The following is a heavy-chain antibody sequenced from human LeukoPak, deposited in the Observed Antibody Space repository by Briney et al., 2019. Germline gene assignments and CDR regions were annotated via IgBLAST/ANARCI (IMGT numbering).Heavy chain of an antibody. J-gene: IGHJ3*02. CDR3: ARPYYYDSTDAFDI. CDR2: INHRGST. D-gene: IGHD3-22*01. Sequence: SETLSLTCAVYGGSFSGYYWSWLRQPPEKGLEWIGEINHRGSTNYNPSLKSRVTISVDTSKNQFSLKLSSVTAADTAVYYCARPYYYDSTDAFDIWGQGTMVTVSS. V-gene: IGHV4-34*01. CDR1: GGSFSGYY.